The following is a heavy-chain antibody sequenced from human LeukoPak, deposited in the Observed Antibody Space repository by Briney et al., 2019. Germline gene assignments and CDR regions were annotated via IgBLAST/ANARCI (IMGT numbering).Heavy chain of an antibody. Sequence: GRSLRLSCAASGFTFSSYGMHWVRQAPGKGLEWVAVICNGGSNKYYADSVKGRFTISRDNSKNTLYLQMNSLRAEDTAVYYCARVEVVAVAGKGFYFDYWGQGTLVTVSS. V-gene: IGHV3-33*08. J-gene: IGHJ4*02. D-gene: IGHD6-19*01. CDR2: ICNGGSNK. CDR1: GFTFSSYG. CDR3: ARVEVVAVAGKGFYFDY.